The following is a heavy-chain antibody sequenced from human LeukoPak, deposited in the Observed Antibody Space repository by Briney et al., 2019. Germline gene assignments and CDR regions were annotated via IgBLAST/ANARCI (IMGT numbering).Heavy chain of an antibody. V-gene: IGHV3-49*04. Sequence: GGSLRVSCTASGFTFGDYAMSWVRQAPGKGLEWVGFIRTKAYGGTTEYAASVKGRFTISRDDSKSIVYLQMNSLKTEDTAVYYCARELSGSYYDFDYWGQGTLVTVSS. D-gene: IGHD1-26*01. J-gene: IGHJ4*02. CDR3: ARELSGSYYDFDY. CDR2: IRTKAYGGTT. CDR1: GFTFGDYA.